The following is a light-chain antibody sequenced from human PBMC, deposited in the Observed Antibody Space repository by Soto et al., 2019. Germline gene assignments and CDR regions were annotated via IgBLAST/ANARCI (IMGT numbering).Light chain of an antibody. V-gene: IGKV1-5*01. CDR1: QSISSW. J-gene: IGKJ2*01. CDR2: DAS. CDR3: QQYNSYSLDT. Sequence: DIQMTQSPSTLSASVGDRVTITCRASQSISSWLAWYQQKPGKAHKLLIYDASSLESGVPSRFSGSGSGTEFTLTISSLQPDDFATYYCQQYNSYSLDTFGQGTKLEIK.